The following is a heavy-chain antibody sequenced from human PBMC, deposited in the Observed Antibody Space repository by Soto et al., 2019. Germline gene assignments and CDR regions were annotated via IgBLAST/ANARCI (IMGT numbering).Heavy chain of an antibody. CDR2: ISSTTNYI. V-gene: IGHV3-21*06. Sequence: LRLSCAASGFTFTRYSMNWVRQAPGKGLEWVSSISSTTNYIYYGDSMKGRFTISRDNAKNSLYLEMNSLRAEDTAVYYCARESEDLTSNFDYGGQGTLVTGSS. J-gene: IGHJ4*02. CDR3: ARESEDLTSNFDY. CDR1: GFTFTRYS.